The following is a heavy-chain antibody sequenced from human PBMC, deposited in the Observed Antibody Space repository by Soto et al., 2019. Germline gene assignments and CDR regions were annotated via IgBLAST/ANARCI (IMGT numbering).Heavy chain of an antibody. V-gene: IGHV3-53*01. CDR3: VRDKGTLLGIFPGY. CDR2: GCSGGPT. CDR1: GFNVTPNC. Sequence: CGSLSLSCVAAGFNVTPNCMRWLRQPPGKALQCVSVGCSGGPTYYADSVKGRFTISRDIFSNTLHLQMNNLRAEDTAVYYCVRDKGTLLGIFPGYWGQAFQVTVSS. J-gene: IGHJ4*02. D-gene: IGHD2-21*01.